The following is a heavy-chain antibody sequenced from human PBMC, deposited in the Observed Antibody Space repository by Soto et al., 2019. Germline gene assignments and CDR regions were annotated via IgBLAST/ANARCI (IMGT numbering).Heavy chain of an antibody. CDR3: AVPGAAMDAYYYYGMDV. CDR2: ISSSSSYT. J-gene: IGHJ6*02. CDR1: GFTFSDYY. V-gene: IGHV3-11*06. Sequence: GGSLRLSCAASGFTFSDYYMSWIRQAPGKGLEWVSYISSSSSYTNYADSVKGRFTISRDNAKNSLYLQMNSLRAEDTAVYYCAVPGAAMDAYYYYGMDVWGQGTTVTVSS. D-gene: IGHD5-18*01.